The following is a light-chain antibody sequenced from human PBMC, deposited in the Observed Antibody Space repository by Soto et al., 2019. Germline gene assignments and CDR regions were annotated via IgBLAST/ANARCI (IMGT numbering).Light chain of an antibody. CDR1: SNDIGGYNL. V-gene: IGLV2-23*01. J-gene: IGLJ2*01. Sequence: QSVLTQPASVSGSPGQSITISCTGTSNDIGGYNLVSWYQQHPGKAPKLIIYEANKRPSGVSDRFSGSRSGTTASLTISGLQAEDEADYYCCSYEGSYTLVFGGGTKLTVL. CDR2: EAN. CDR3: CSYEGSYTLV.